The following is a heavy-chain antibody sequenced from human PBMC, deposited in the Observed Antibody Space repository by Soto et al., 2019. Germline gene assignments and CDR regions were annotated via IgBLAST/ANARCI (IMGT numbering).Heavy chain of an antibody. CDR3: ARENSYYDFWSGYSSHYFDY. CDR1: GFTFSSYA. J-gene: IGHJ4*02. D-gene: IGHD3-3*01. CDR2: ISYDGSNK. V-gene: IGHV3-30-3*01. Sequence: GSLRLSCAASGFTFSSYAMHWVRQAPGKGLEWVAVISYDGSNKYYADSVKGRFTISRDNSKNTLYLQMNSLRAEDTAVYYCARENSYYDFWSGYSSHYFDYWGQGTLVTVSS.